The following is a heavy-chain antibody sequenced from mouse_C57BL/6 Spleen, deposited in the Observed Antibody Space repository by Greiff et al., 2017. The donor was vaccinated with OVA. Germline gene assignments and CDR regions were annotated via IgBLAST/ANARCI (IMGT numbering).Heavy chain of an antibody. J-gene: IGHJ3*01. D-gene: IGHD1-1*01. V-gene: IGHV5-17*01. CDR2: ISSGSSTI. CDR3: ARGYYGSSYGAY. CDR1: GFTFSDYG. Sequence: EVQRVESGGGLVKPGGSLKLSCAASGFTFSDYGMHWVRQAPEKGLEWVAYISSGSSTIYYADTVKGRFTISRDNAKNTLFLQMTSLRSEDTAMYYCARGYYGSSYGAYWGQGTLVTVSA.